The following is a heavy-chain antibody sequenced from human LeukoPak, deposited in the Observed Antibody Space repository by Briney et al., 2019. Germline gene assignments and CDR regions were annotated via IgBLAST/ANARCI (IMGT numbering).Heavy chain of an antibody. Sequence: ASVKVSCKASGYTFTSYGISWVRQAPGQGLEWMGWISAYNGNTNYAQKLQGRVTMTTDTFTSTAYMELRSLRSDDTAVYYCARDREYYYGSGSLQDYWGQGTLVTVSS. D-gene: IGHD3-10*01. CDR2: ISAYNGNT. V-gene: IGHV1-18*01. CDR1: GYTFTSYG. J-gene: IGHJ4*02. CDR3: ARDREYYYGSGSLQDY.